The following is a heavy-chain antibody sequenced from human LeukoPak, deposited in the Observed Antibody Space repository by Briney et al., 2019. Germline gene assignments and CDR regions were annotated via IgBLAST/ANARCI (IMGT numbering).Heavy chain of an antibody. CDR1: GGSLSRYY. CDR2: IYTSGST. CDR3: ARDGAGGSRSWYWQGYFDY. J-gene: IGHJ4*02. V-gene: IGHV4-4*07. D-gene: IGHD6-13*01. Sequence: PSETLSLTCTVSGGSLSRYYWSWIRQPAGKGVEGIGRIYTSGSTNYNPSLKSRVTMSVDTSKNQFSLKLSSVTAADTAVYYCARDGAGGSRSWYWQGYFDYWGQGTLVTVSS.